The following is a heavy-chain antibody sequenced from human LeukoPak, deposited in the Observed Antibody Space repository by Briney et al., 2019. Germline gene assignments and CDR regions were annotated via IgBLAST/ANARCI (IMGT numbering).Heavy chain of an antibody. CDR2: ISDSDYNT. CDR3: AKGAGSTWMDV. V-gene: IGHV3-23*01. D-gene: IGHD1-26*01. CDR1: GFTFSSSV. Sequence: GGSLRLSCAASGFTFSSSVMSWVRQSPGKGLEWVSSISDSDYNTYHADSVKGRLTISRDSSKNTMYLQMNSLRAEDTAVYYCAKGAGSTWMDVWGQGTTVIVSS. J-gene: IGHJ6*02.